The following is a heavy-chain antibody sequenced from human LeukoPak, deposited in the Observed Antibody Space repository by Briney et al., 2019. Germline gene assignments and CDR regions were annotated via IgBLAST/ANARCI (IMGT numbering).Heavy chain of an antibody. CDR1: GGSISGDY. CDR2: TSYSGNT. Sequence: PSETRSLTCIVSGGSISGDYWNWIRQPPRKGLEWIGYTSYSGNTDYTASLRSRVTMSVDTSKNQLSLKLTSATAADTAVYYCARWHSHGRYFDYWGQGALVTVSS. D-gene: IGHD1-26*01. J-gene: IGHJ4*02. V-gene: IGHV4-59*01. CDR3: ARWHSHGRYFDY.